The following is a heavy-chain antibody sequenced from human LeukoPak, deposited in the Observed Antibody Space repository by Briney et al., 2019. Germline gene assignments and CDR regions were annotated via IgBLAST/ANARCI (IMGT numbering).Heavy chain of an antibody. Sequence: PGGSLRLSCAASGFTFSSYTMNWVRQAPGKGLEWASVISGGGGTTYYADSVKGRFTISRDTSKTTLYLQMNSLRAEDTAVYYCAKLTPTTTSRWLDPWGQGTLVTVSS. CDR3: AKLTPTTTSRWLDP. D-gene: IGHD1-7*01. CDR2: ISGGGGTT. CDR1: GFTFSSYT. V-gene: IGHV3-23*01. J-gene: IGHJ5*02.